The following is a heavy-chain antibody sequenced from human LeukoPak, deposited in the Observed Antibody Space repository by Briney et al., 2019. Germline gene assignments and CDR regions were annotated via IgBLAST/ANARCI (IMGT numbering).Heavy chain of an antibody. Sequence: GGSLRLSCAASGFTFSSYAMSWVRQAPGKGREWVSAIIGSGGSTYYADSVKGRFTISRDNSKNTLYLQMNRWRAEDTAVYYCAKGDTIQYFDYWGQGTLVTVSS. D-gene: IGHD2-21*01. J-gene: IGHJ4*02. V-gene: IGHV3-23*01. CDR1: GFTFSSYA. CDR3: AKGDTIQYFDY. CDR2: IIGSGGST.